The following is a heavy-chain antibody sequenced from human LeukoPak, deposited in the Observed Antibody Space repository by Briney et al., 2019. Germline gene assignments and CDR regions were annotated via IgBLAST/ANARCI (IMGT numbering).Heavy chain of an antibody. V-gene: IGHV1-46*01. CDR3: ARGVVPAAIPRNAFDI. CDR2: INPSGGST. CDR1: GYTFTSYY. Sequence: ASVKVSCKASGYTFTSYYIHWVRQAPGQGLEWMGLINPSGGSTIYAQKFQGRVTMTRDTSTSTVYMELSSLRSEDTAVYYCARGVVPAAIPRNAFDIWGQGTMVTVSS. D-gene: IGHD2-2*02. J-gene: IGHJ3*02.